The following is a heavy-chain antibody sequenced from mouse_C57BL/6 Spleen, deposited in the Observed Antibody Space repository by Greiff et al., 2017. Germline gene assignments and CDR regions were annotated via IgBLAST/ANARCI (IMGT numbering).Heavy chain of an antibody. Sequence: QVHVKQPGTELVKPGASVKLSCKASGYTFTSYWMHWVKQRPGQGLEWIGNINPSNGGTNYNEKFKGKATLTVDKSSSSAYMQLSSLTSEDSAVDEWSRSRRDYDKGFADWGKGTLVTVSA. V-gene: IGHV1-53*01. CDR1: GYTFTSYW. D-gene: IGHD2-4*01. J-gene: IGHJ3*01. CDR2: INPSNGGT. CDR3: SRSRRDYDKGFAD.